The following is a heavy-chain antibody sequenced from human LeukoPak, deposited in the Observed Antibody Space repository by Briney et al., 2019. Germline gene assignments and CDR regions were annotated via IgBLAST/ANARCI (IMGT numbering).Heavy chain of an antibody. J-gene: IGHJ4*02. Sequence: GESLKISCKGSGYNFANYWIGWVRQMPGGGLEWLGIIYPGDSDTRYSPSFQGQVTISADKSISTAYPQWSSLKASDTAMYYCARRINREYFDYWGQGTLVTVSS. V-gene: IGHV5-51*01. D-gene: IGHD1-26*01. CDR3: ARRINREYFDY. CDR1: GYNFANYW. CDR2: IYPGDSDT.